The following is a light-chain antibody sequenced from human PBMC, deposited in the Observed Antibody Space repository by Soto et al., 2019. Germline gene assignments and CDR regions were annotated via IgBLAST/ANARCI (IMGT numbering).Light chain of an antibody. V-gene: IGKV3-20*01. CDR3: QQYGSSPT. CDR1: QSVSSSY. Sequence: EMVLTQSPGTLSLSPRERATLSCRASQSVSSSYLAWYQQKPGQAPRLLIYGASSRATGIPDRFSGSGSGTDFTLNISRLEPEDFAVYYCQQYGSSPTFGQGTKEEIK. CDR2: GAS. J-gene: IGKJ1*01.